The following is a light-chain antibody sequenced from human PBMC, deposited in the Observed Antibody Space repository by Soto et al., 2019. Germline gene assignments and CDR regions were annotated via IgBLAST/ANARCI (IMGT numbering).Light chain of an antibody. J-gene: IGKJ4*01. Sequence: DIVMTQSPDSLAVSLGERATINCKSSQSVLYSSNNKNYLAWYQQKPGQPPKLLIYWASTRASGVPDRFSGRVSGTEFTLTISSLQAEDVGVYYCLQYDSTPPFFGGGTKVEIK. CDR1: QSVLYSSNNKNY. CDR2: WAS. CDR3: LQYDSTPPF. V-gene: IGKV4-1*01.